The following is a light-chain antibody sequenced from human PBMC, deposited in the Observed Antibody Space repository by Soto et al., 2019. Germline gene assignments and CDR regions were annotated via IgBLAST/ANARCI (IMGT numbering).Light chain of an antibody. CDR3: QRRSNWPPLT. CDR2: DAA. CDR1: QSVSSY. V-gene: IGKV3-11*01. Sequence: EIVLTQSPATLSLSPGERAPLSCRASQSVSSYLAWYQQKPGQAPRLLIYDAANKATGIPTRFSGSGYGTDFTLPISSLEPVDFAVYYCQRRSNWPPLTFGGGTKVEIK. J-gene: IGKJ4*01.